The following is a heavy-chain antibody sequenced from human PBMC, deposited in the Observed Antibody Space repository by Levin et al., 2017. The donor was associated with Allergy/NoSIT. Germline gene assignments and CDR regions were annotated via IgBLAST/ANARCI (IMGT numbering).Heavy chain of an antibody. CDR1: GFTFNSYA. J-gene: IGHJ4*02. D-gene: IGHD1-26*01. V-gene: IGHV3-23*01. CDR2: ISVSGGNT. CDR3: AKGVYSGSYYGGFDY. Sequence: SGGSLRLSCAASGFTFNSYAMSWVRQDPGKGLQWVSGISVSGGNTYYADSVKGRFTISRDNSKSTLYLQMNSLRAEDTAVYYCAKGVYSGSYYGGFDYWGQGTLVTVSS.